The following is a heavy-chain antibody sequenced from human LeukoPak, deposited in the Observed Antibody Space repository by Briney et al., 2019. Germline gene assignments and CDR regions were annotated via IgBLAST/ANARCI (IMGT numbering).Heavy chain of an antibody. Sequence: PGGSLRLSCAASDITLSRHSVNWVRQASGKGLEWVAVIWYDGSYEYFADSVKGRLAISRDNDKNTVTLQMNSLRVEDTAVYYCARDGSGLAVRGWFDFWGQGTLVTVSS. D-gene: IGHD3-10*01. V-gene: IGHV3-33*08. CDR1: DITLSRHS. J-gene: IGHJ5*01. CDR2: IWYDGSYE. CDR3: ARDGSGLAVRGWFDF.